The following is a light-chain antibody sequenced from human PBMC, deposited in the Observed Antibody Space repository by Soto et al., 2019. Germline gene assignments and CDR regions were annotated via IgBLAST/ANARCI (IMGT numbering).Light chain of an antibody. Sequence: DIQMTQSPSSVSASVGDSVTITCRASQDVSNWLAWYQQRPVKAPNLLIYAASSLQTRVPSRFSGGVFGTDFTLTISSLQPDDFATYYCQQTKSYPLAFGGGTKVEIK. CDR2: AAS. J-gene: IGKJ4*01. V-gene: IGKV1-12*01. CDR3: QQTKSYPLA. CDR1: QDVSNW.